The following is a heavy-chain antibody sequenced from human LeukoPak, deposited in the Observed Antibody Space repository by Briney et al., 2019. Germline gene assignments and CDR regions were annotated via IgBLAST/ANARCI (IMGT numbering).Heavy chain of an antibody. CDR2: IYYSGST. V-gene: IGHV4-39*01. CDR3: ASRTWIQLWLGDY. Sequence: SQTLSLTRTVSGGSLSSSSSYWGCIRHPPGKGLGWIGSIYYSGSTYYNPSLKSRVTISVDTSKNQFSLKLSSVTAADTAVYYCASRTWIQLWLGDYWGQGTLVTVSS. CDR1: GGSLSSSSSY. J-gene: IGHJ4*02. D-gene: IGHD5-18*01.